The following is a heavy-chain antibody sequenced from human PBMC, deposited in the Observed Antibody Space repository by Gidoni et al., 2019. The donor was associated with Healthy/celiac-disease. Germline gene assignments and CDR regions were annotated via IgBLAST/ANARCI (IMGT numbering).Heavy chain of an antibody. V-gene: IGHV3-21*01. CDR3: ARGDLWFGANYYGMDV. Sequence: EVQLVESGGGLVKPGGSLRLSCAASGFTFSSYSMNWVRQAPGKGLEWVSSISSSSSYIYYADSVKGRFTISRDNAKNSLYLQMNSLRAEDTAVYYCARGDLWFGANYYGMDVWGQGTTVTVSS. D-gene: IGHD3-10*01. J-gene: IGHJ6*02. CDR1: GFTFSSYS. CDR2: ISSSSSYI.